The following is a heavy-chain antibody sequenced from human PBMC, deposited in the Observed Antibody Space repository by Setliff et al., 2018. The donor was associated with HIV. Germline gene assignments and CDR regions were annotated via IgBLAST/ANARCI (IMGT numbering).Heavy chain of an antibody. D-gene: IGHD5-18*01. CDR3: AREGKTALVTKYFDY. CDR2: IDYSGSA. Sequence: KPSETLSLTCAVSGVSITSATYYWSWIRHSPGKGLEWIGYIDYSGSAFYNPSLKSRITISRDTSKNQFSLKMNSVTAADTAVYYCAREGKTALVTKYFDYWGHGKLVTVSS. V-gene: IGHV4-31*11. J-gene: IGHJ4*01. CDR1: GVSITSATYY.